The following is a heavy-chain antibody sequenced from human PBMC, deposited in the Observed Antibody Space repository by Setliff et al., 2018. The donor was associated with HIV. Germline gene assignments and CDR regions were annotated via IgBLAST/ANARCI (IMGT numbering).Heavy chain of an antibody. CDR1: GFTFSNYE. D-gene: IGHD4-17*01. V-gene: IGHV3-64D*09. CDR3: VKARVDGDYYYYYYMDV. CDR2: ISSSGGST. J-gene: IGHJ6*03. Sequence: GSLRLSCAASGFTFSNYEMNWVRQAPGKGLEWVSYISSSGGSTYYADSVKGRFTISRDNSKNTLYLQMSSLRAEDTAVYYCVKARVDGDYYYYYYMDVWGKGTTVTVSS.